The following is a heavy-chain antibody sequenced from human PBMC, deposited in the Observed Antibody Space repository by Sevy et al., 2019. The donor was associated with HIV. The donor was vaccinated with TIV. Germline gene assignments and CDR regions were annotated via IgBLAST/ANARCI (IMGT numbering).Heavy chain of an antibody. V-gene: IGHV5-51*01. CDR3: ARGARGTLPAYYYYTLNV. Sequence: GESLKISCKASGYRFADYWIGWVRQMPGKGLEYMGIIYPGGSDTRYSPPFQGQVTISVDKSISTAYLQWSSLKASDSAIYYCARGARGTLPAYYYYTLNVWGQGTTVTVSS. CDR2: IYPGGSDT. CDR1: GYRFADYW. J-gene: IGHJ6*02. D-gene: IGHD1-1*01.